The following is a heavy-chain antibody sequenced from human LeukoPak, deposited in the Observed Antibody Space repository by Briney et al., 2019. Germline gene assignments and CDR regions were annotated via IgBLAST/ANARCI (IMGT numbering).Heavy chain of an antibody. CDR3: AKGRGPYCGGDCYYFDY. J-gene: IGHJ4*02. CDR2: ISSSGGST. D-gene: IGHD2-21*02. CDR1: GFTFSSYA. Sequence: GGSLRLSCAASGFTFSSYAMSWVRQALGKGLEWVSTISSSGGSTYYTDSVKGRFTISRDNSKNTLYLQMNSLRAADTALYYCAKGRGPYCGGDCYYFDYWAREPWSPSPQ. V-gene: IGHV3-23*01.